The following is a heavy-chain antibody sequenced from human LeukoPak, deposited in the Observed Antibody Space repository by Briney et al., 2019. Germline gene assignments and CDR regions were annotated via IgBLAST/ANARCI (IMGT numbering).Heavy chain of an antibody. V-gene: IGHV3-48*03. Sequence: GGSLRLSCAASGFTFSSYEMHWVRQPPGKGLEWVSYISSSDSTIYYADSVKGRFTISRDNAKNSLYLQMNSLRAEDTAVYYCARDPYGFDYWGQGTLVTVSS. D-gene: IGHD3-10*01. CDR3: ARDPYGFDY. CDR1: GFTFSSYE. J-gene: IGHJ4*02. CDR2: ISSSDSTI.